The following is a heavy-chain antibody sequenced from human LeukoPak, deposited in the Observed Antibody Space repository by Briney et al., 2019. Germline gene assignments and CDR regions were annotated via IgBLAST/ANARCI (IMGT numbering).Heavy chain of an antibody. CDR1: GGFFSSYY. Sequence: SETLSLTCTVSGGFFSSYYWSWIRQPPGQGLEWIGYIYYSGSTNYNPSLKSRGTISVDTSKNQFSLKLRSVTAADTTVYYAARATASYYYDSSGDYSGGYFDYWGQGTLVTVSS. D-gene: IGHD3-22*01. J-gene: IGHJ4*02. CDR3: ARATASYYYDSSGDYSGGYFDY. V-gene: IGHV4-59*08. CDR2: IYYSGST.